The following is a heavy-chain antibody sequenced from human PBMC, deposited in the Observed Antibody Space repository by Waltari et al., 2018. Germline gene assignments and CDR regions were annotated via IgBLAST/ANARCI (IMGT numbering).Heavy chain of an antibody. CDR3: ARGGGSSGWYTSLLWYFDL. V-gene: IGHV4-59*01. Sequence: QVQLQESGPGLVKPSETLSLTCTVSGGSISSYYWSWIRQPPGKGLEWIGYIYYSGITNYNPSLKSRVTISVDTSKNQFSLKLSSVTAADTAVYYCARGGGSSGWYTSLLWYFDLWGRGTLVTVSS. J-gene: IGHJ2*01. CDR1: GGSISSYY. D-gene: IGHD6-19*01. CDR2: IYYSGIT.